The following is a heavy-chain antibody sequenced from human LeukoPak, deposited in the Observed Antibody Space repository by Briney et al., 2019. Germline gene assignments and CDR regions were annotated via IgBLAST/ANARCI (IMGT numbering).Heavy chain of an antibody. J-gene: IGHJ4*02. Sequence: SVKVSCKASGGTFSSYGISWVRQAPGQGLEWMGGIIPIFGTANYAQKFQGKVTITADESTSTAYMELSSLTSEDAAVYYCARGWDYDSGGRPTAYVYWGQGTLVSVSS. CDR2: IIPIFGTA. CDR3: ARGWDYDSGGRPTAYVY. V-gene: IGHV1-69*13. D-gene: IGHD3-22*01. CDR1: GGTFSSYG.